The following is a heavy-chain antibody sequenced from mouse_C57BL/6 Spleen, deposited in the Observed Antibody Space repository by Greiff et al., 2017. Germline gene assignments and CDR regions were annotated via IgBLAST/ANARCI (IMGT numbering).Heavy chain of an antibody. CDR2: IDPSDSYT. D-gene: IGHD1-1*01. Sequence: WIGEIDPSDSYTNYNQKFKGKATLTVDTSSSTAYMQLSSLTSEDSAVYYCARFSTTVGTYWGQGTTLTVSS. J-gene: IGHJ2*01. V-gene: IGHV1-50*01. CDR3: ARFSTTVGTY.